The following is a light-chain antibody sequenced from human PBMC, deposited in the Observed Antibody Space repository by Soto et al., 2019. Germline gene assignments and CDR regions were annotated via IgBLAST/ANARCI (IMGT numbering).Light chain of an antibody. Sequence: VLTQSPRTLSLSPGERATLSCRASQNVNNNFVAWYQQKPGQAPSLLIYGVSDRATGVPDRFSGSGSGTDFTLTINSLQAEDFATYYCLQDHDYQWTFGQGTKLEIK. V-gene: IGKV3-20*01. CDR2: GVS. J-gene: IGKJ2*02. CDR1: QNVNNNF. CDR3: LQDHDYQWT.